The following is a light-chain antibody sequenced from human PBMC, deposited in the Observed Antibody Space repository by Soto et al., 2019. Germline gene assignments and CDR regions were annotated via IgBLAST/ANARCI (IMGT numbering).Light chain of an antibody. CDR1: SSDVGGHNH. V-gene: IGLV2-8*01. CDR2: EVS. CDR3: QSYDSSLSGWV. J-gene: IGLJ3*02. Sequence: QSALTQPPSASGSPGQSVTISCTGSSSDVGGHNHVSWYQQHPGKAPKLMIYEVSKRPSGVPDRFSGSKSVNTASLAITGLQAEDEADYYCQSYDSSLSGWVFGGGTKLTVL.